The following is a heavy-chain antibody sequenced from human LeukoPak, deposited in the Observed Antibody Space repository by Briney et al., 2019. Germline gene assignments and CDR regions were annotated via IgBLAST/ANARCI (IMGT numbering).Heavy chain of an antibody. V-gene: IGHV3-7*01. Sequence: GGSLRLSCEASGFTFSTYWMSWVRQAPGKGLEWVANIKQDGSEKYYVDSVKGRFTISRDNAKNSLYLQMNSLRAEDTAVYYCARVALYYFDYWGQGTLVTVSS. CDR3: ARVALYYFDY. D-gene: IGHD3-3*02. CDR1: GFTFSTYW. J-gene: IGHJ4*02. CDR2: IKQDGSEK.